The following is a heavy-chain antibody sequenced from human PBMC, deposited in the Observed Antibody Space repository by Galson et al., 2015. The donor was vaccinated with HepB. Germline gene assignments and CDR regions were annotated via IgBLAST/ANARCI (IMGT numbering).Heavy chain of an antibody. J-gene: IGHJ6*02. Sequence: SLRLSCAASGFTFSSYGMHWVRQAPGKGLEWVAVISYDGSNKYYADSVKGRFTISRDNPKNTLYLQMNSLRAEDTAVYYCAKEYDYVWGSYRQYSAGSYYYYGMDVWGQGTTVTVSS. V-gene: IGHV3-30*18. D-gene: IGHD3-16*02. CDR1: GFTFSSYG. CDR2: ISYDGSNK. CDR3: AKEYDYVWGSYRQYSAGSYYYYGMDV.